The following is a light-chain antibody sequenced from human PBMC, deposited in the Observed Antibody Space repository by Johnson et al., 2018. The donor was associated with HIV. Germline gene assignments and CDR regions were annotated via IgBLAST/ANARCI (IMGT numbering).Light chain of an antibody. CDR3: GTWDNSLRTAF. Sequence: QAVLTQPPSVSAAPGQKVTISCSGSSSNIGNNYVSWYQQLPGTAPKLLIYDNNKRPSGIPDRFSGSKSGTSATLGITGLQTGDEADYYCGTWDNSLRTAFFGTGTKFTVL. V-gene: IGLV1-51*01. J-gene: IGLJ1*01. CDR2: DNN. CDR1: SSNIGNNY.